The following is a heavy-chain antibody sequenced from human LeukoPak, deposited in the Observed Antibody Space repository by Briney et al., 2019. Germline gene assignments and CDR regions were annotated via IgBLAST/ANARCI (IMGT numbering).Heavy chain of an antibody. J-gene: IGHJ3*02. CDR1: GFTFSSYA. V-gene: IGHV3-23*01. CDR3: AKDGDGAFDI. D-gene: IGHD5-24*01. Sequence: GGSLRLSCAASGFTFSSYAMSWVRQAPGKGLEWVSAISGSGGSTYYADSVKGRFTISRDNSKNAPYLQMNSLRAEDTAVYYCAKDGDGAFDIWGQGTMVTVSS. CDR2: ISGSGGST.